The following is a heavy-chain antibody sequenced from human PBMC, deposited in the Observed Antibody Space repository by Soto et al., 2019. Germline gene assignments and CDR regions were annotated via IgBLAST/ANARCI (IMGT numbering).Heavy chain of an antibody. J-gene: IGHJ4*02. CDR1: GFTFTTYA. Sequence: QVQLVESGGGVVQPGRSLRLSCAASGFTFTTYAMHWVRQAPGKGLEWVALISYDGSKKYYADSVKGRFTISRDNSKNALYLQMNGLRAEDTAAYYCAKRGYSGSDYSGGYFDYWCQGTLVTVSS. CDR2: ISYDGSKK. V-gene: IGHV3-30*18. CDR3: AKRGYSGSDYSGGYFDY. D-gene: IGHD1-26*01.